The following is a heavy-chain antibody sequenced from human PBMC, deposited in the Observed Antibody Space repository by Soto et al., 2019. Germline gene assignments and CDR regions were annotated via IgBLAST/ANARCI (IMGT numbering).Heavy chain of an antibody. CDR1: GVSFNNNG. CDR2: VSPPFRTS. J-gene: IGHJ6*02. V-gene: IGHV1-69*01. CDR3: ARVLYYGSGSYSPYGMDV. Sequence: QVQLVQSGAEVKKPGSSVKVSCKTSGVSFNNNGIGWVRQAPGHGLEWMGGVSPPFRTSNYGRKFQGRIWMTADASTGTVNMELSSLTSENTAQYYCARVLYYGSGSYSPYGMDVWGQGTTVTVSS. D-gene: IGHD3-10*01.